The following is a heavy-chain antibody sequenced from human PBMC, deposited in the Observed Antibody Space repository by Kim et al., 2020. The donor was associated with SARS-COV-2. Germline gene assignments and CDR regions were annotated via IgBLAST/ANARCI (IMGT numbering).Heavy chain of an antibody. CDR3: ARTPYYYGMDV. Sequence: TTYADSVKGRFTISRYNAKNTLYLQMNSLRAEDTAVYYCARTPYYYGMDVWGQGTTVTVSS. CDR2: T. V-gene: IGHV3-74*01. J-gene: IGHJ6*02.